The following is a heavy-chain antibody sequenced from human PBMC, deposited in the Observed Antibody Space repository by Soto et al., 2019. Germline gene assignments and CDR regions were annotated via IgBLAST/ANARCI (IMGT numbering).Heavy chain of an antibody. D-gene: IGHD2-2*01. V-gene: IGHV1-18*01. Sequence: GASVKVSCKASGYTFTSYGISWVRQAPGQGLEWMGWISAYNGNTNYAQKLQGRVTMTTDTSTSTAYMELRSLRSDDTAVYYCARVVGCSSTSCYSNWFDPWGQGTPVTVSS. CDR3: ARVVGCSSTSCYSNWFDP. J-gene: IGHJ5*02. CDR1: GYTFTSYG. CDR2: ISAYNGNT.